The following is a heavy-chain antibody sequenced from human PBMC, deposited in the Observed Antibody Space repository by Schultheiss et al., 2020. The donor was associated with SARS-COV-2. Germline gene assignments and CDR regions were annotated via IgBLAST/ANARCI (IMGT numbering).Heavy chain of an antibody. V-gene: IGHV1-2*02. CDR1: GYTFTGYY. CDR2: INPNSGGT. CDR3: ARGRGYSYGYDRY. Sequence: ASVKVSCKASGYTFTGYYMHWVRQAPGQGLEWMGWINPNSGGTNYAQKFQGRVTMTRDTSISTAYMELSRLRSEDTAVYYCARGRGYSYGYDRYWGQGTLVTVSS. J-gene: IGHJ4*02. D-gene: IGHD5-18*01.